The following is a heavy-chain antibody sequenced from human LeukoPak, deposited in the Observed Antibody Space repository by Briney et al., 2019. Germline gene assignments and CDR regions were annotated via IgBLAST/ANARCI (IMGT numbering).Heavy chain of an antibody. Sequence: PGGSLRLSCAGSGFTFSNYAMTWVRQAPGKGLEWVSTISSSGDATYSADSVKGRFTISRDNAENSLYLQMNSLRAEDTAVYYCARVAAAGNWFDYWGQGTLVTVSS. D-gene: IGHD6-13*01. CDR3: ARVAAAGNWFDY. J-gene: IGHJ4*02. V-gene: IGHV3-21*04. CDR1: GFTFSNYA. CDR2: ISSSGDAT.